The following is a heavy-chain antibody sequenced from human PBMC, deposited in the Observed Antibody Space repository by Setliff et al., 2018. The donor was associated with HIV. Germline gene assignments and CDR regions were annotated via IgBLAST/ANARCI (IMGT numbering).Heavy chain of an antibody. CDR1: GGSISSYY. J-gene: IGHJ4*02. Sequence: SETLSLTCTVSGGSISSYYWSWIRQPPGKGLEWIGYIYYSGSTKYNPSLKSRVTISVDTSKNQFSLKLSSVTAADTAVYYCAREIYGGNSRPFDYWGQGTLVTVSS. V-gene: IGHV4-59*12. CDR2: IYYSGST. D-gene: IGHD4-17*01. CDR3: AREIYGGNSRPFDY.